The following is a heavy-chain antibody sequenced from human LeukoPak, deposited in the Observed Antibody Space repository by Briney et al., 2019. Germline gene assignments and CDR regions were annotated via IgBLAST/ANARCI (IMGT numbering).Heavy chain of an antibody. D-gene: IGHD5-12*01. Sequence: GGSLRLSCAVSGFTFSSYWMHWVRQAPGKGLVWVSRINSDGSSTSYADSVKGRFTISRDNAKNTLYLQMNSLRAEDTAVYYCARGSGYDSNYYYYMDVWGKGTTVTVSS. V-gene: IGHV3-74*01. CDR2: INSDGSST. CDR3: ARGSGYDSNYYYYMDV. J-gene: IGHJ6*03. CDR1: GFTFSSYW.